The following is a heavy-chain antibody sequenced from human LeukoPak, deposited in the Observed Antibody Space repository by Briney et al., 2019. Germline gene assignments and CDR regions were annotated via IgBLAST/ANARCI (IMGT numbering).Heavy chain of an antibody. CDR2: ISDSGGVT. D-gene: IGHD2-15*01. Sequence: GGSLRLSCAASGFTFSTYAMSWVRQAPGKGLEGVSAISDSGGVTSYADSVRGRFTISRDNSRNTLYLQMNSLRADDTAIYYCAKVRGRVVAPDFGYYFDYWGQGTLVSV. V-gene: IGHV3-23*01. CDR1: GFTFSTYA. J-gene: IGHJ4*02. CDR3: AKVRGRVVAPDFGYYFDY.